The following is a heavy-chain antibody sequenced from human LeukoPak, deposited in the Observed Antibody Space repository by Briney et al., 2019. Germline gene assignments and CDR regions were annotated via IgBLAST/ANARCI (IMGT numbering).Heavy chain of an antibody. J-gene: IGHJ4*02. CDR2: ISTHSGDT. D-gene: IGHD1-26*01. Sequence: VASVKVSCKTSGYTFTTYGISWVRQAPGQGLEWMGWISTHSGDTKFAQMLQGRVTMTTDTSTRTAYMELRSLRSDDTAMYYCATDTTGGSYCDHWGQGTLVTVSS. V-gene: IGHV1-18*01. CDR3: ATDTTGGSYCDH. CDR1: GYTFTTYG.